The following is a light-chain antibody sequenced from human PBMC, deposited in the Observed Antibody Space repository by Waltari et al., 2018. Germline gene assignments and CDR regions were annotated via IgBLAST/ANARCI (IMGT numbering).Light chain of an antibody. Sequence: QLVLTQSPSASASLGASVKLTCTLSSGHSSNAIAWHKRHPEKGPRFLMQLNSCCTHGVGDVIPGRCSGSSSGAERYLTISSLQSEDGAEYYCQTWVTGSQVVGGGTKLTVL. CDR2: LNSCCTH. CDR3: QTWVTGSQV. V-gene: IGLV4-69*01. CDR1: SGHSSNA. J-gene: IGLJ3*02.